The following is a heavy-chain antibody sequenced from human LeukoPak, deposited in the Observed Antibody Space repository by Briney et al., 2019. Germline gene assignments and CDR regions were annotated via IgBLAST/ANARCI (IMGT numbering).Heavy chain of an antibody. D-gene: IGHD3-9*01. CDR2: IWYDGSNK. Sequence: PGRSLRLSCAASGFTFSSYDMHWVRQAPGQGLEWVAVIWYDGSNKYYADSVKGRFTISRDNSKNTLYLQMNSLRAEDTAVYYCARDQNDILPLDYWGQGTLVTVSS. CDR1: GFTFSSYD. J-gene: IGHJ4*02. V-gene: IGHV3-33*01. CDR3: ARDQNDILPLDY.